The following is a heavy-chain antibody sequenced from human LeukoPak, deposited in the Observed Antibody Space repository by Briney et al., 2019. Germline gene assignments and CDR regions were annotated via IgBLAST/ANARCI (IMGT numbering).Heavy chain of an antibody. CDR3: ARLLRFLEWLPWFDP. Sequence: GESLKISCKGSGYSFTSYWIGWVRQMPGKGLEWMGIIYPGDSDTRYSPSFQGQVTISADKSISTAYLQWSSLKASDTAIYYCARLLRFLEWLPWFDPWGQGALVTVPS. J-gene: IGHJ5*02. V-gene: IGHV5-51*06. D-gene: IGHD3-3*01. CDR1: GYSFTSYW. CDR2: IYPGDSDT.